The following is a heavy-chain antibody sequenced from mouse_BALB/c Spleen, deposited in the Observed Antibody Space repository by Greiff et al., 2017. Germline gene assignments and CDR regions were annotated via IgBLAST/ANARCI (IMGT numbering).Heavy chain of an antibody. CDR2: IRLKSNNYAT. CDR3: TRGGYYPYFDY. J-gene: IGHJ2*01. V-gene: IGHV6-6*02. CDR1: GFTFSNYW. D-gene: IGHD2-3*01. Sequence: EVKLMESGGGLVQPGGSMKLSCVASGFTFSNYWMNWVRQSPEKGLEWVAEIRLKSNNYATHYAESVKGRFTISRDDSKSSVYLQMNNLRAEDTGIYYCTRGGYYPYFDYWGQGTTLTVSS.